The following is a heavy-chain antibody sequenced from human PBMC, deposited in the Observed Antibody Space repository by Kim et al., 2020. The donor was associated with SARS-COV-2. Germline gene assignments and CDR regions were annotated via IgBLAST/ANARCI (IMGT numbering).Heavy chain of an antibody. Sequence: LKSRVTISVDTSKNQFSRKMSSVTAADTAVYYCARSTSITIFGVVGYMDVWGKGTTVTVSS. CDR3: ARSTSITIFGVVGYMDV. J-gene: IGHJ6*03. V-gene: IGHV4-30-2*04. D-gene: IGHD3-3*01.